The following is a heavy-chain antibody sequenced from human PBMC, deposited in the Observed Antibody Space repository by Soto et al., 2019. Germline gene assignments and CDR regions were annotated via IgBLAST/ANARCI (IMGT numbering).Heavy chain of an antibody. CDR2: ISGTSDYI. Sequence: LSLTCTVSDGSISSRSYFWSWIRQPPGKGLEWVSSISGTSDYISYADSVKGRFTISRDNAKNSLFLQMNSLRAEDTAVYFCSRDPSYYGSGSYYYFASWGKGSLVTVSS. V-gene: IGHV3-21*01. J-gene: IGHJ4*02. CDR3: SRDPSYYGSGSYYYFAS. D-gene: IGHD3-10*01. CDR1: DGSISSRSYF.